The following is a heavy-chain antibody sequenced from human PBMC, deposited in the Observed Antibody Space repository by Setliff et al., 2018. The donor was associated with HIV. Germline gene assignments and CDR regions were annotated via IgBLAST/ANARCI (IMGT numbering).Heavy chain of an antibody. CDR3: AKGAGFYGDYTFDH. V-gene: IGHV4-59*11. Sequence: SETLSLTCTVSGASITSHYWSWIRQSPGRELEWIGYIYSTGSTNYNPSIQSRVTISMVASRNQFSLKVTSVTAADTAVYYCAKGAGFYGDYTFDHWGQGRQVTVSS. D-gene: IGHD4-17*01. CDR2: IYSTGST. CDR1: GASITSHY. J-gene: IGHJ4*02.